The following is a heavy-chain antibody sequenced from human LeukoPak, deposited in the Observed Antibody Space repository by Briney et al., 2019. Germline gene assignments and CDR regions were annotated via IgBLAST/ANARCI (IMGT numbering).Heavy chain of an antibody. V-gene: IGHV3-15*01. CDR1: GFTFSNAW. D-gene: IGHD3-16*02. CDR3: TTLSSVWGSYRYYFDY. CDR2: IKSKTDGGTT. J-gene: IGHJ4*02. Sequence: PGGSLRLSCAASGFTFSNAWMSWVRQAPGKGLEWVGRIKSKTDGGTTDYAAPVKGRFTISRDDSKITLYLQMNSLKTEDTAVYYCTTLSSVWGSYRYYFDYWGQGTLVTVSS.